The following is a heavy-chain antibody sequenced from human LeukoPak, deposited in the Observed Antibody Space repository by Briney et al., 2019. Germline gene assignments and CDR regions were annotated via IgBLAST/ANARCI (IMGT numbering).Heavy chain of an antibody. CDR2: IYPGDSDT. CDR1: GYIIANYW. J-gene: IGHJ4*02. CDR3: ASRRDGYNYVGTDY. D-gene: IGHD5-24*01. V-gene: IGHV5-51*03. Sequence: GESLMISCKASGYIIANYWNGWGRQLAGRSLEWMGIIYPGDSDTSYSPSFQGQVTISADKSISTAYLQWSSLKASDTAMYYCASRRDGYNYVGTDYWGQGTLVTVSS.